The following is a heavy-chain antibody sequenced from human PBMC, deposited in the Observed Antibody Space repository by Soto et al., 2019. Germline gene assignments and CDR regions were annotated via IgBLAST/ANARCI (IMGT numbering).Heavy chain of an antibody. Sequence: QVQLVESGGGVVQPGRSLRLSCAVSGFTVSTYGMHWVRQAPGKGLEWVAVISRDGGTKYYADSVKGRFTISRDNSRNTLFLEKNSLRGDDMAVYYCTGEVASGYWGQGTLLTVSS. D-gene: IGHD2-8*02. CDR1: GFTVSTYG. J-gene: IGHJ4*02. CDR2: ISRDGGTK. V-gene: IGHV3-30*03. CDR3: TGEVASGY.